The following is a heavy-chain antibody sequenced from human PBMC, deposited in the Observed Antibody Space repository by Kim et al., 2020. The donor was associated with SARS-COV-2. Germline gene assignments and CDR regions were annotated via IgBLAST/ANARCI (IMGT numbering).Heavy chain of an antibody. D-gene: IGHD2-2*01. J-gene: IGHJ6*02. CDR2: INPSGGST. V-gene: IGHV1-46*01. CDR1: GYTFTSYY. Sequence: ASVKVSCKASGYTFTSYYMHWVRQAPGQGLEWMGIINPSGGSTSYAQKFQGRVTMTRDTSTSTVYMELSSLRSEDTAVYYCARDPREVPANLQYYYYGMDVWGQGTTVTVSS. CDR3: ARDPREVPANLQYYYYGMDV.